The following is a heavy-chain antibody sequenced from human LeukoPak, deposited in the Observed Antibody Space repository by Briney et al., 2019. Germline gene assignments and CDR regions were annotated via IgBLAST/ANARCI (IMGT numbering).Heavy chain of an antibody. CDR3: ARRSGSYYEWYFDL. Sequence: SETLSLTCAVYGGSFSGYYWSWIRQPPGKGLEWIGEINHSGSTNYNPSLKSRVTISVDTSKNQFSLKLSSVTAADTAVYYCARRSGSYYEWYFDLWGRGTLVTVSS. CDR1: GGSFSGYY. CDR2: INHSGST. D-gene: IGHD1-26*01. V-gene: IGHV4-34*01. J-gene: IGHJ2*01.